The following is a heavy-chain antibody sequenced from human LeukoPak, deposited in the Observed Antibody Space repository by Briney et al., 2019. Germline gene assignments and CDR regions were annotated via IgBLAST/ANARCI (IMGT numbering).Heavy chain of an antibody. Sequence: GGSLRLSCAASGFTFSSYAMHWVRQAPGKGLEWVAVISYDGSNKYYADSVKGRFTISRDNARNSLYLQMNSLRVEDTAVYYCARFYGAGGNHRYYFGSWGQGILVTVSS. D-gene: IGHD3-10*01. CDR2: ISYDGSNK. J-gene: IGHJ4*02. V-gene: IGHV3-30-3*01. CDR3: ARFYGAGGNHRYYFGS. CDR1: GFTFSSYA.